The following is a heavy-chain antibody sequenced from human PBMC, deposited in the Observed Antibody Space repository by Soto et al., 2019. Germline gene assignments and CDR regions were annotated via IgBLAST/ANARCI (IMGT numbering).Heavy chain of an antibody. Sequence: QVQLVQSGAEMKKPGSSVKVSCQSSGGTFNTYAMNWVRQAPGQGPEWMGDISPMFGAANYAPKFQGRVTITADESTGTSYMQLRSFTSEDTALYFCAREVQVHTPAFVYWGQGTLVTVSS. CDR2: ISPMFGAA. CDR3: AREVQVHTPAFVY. CDR1: GGTFNTYA. V-gene: IGHV1-69*19. J-gene: IGHJ4*02. D-gene: IGHD3-10*01.